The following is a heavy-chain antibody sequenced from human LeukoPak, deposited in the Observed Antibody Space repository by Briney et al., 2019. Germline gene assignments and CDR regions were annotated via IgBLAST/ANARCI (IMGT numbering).Heavy chain of an antibody. V-gene: IGHV1-18*01. CDR3: ARASGYSSGHDYFDY. CDR1: VYTFTSYG. CDR2: ISAYNGNT. Sequence: GASVKVSCKASVYTFTSYGISWVRQAPGQGLEWMGWISAYNGNTNYAQKLQGRVTMTTDTSTSTAYMELRSLRSDDTAVYYCARASGYSSGHDYFDYWGQGTLVTASS. J-gene: IGHJ4*02. D-gene: IGHD6-19*01.